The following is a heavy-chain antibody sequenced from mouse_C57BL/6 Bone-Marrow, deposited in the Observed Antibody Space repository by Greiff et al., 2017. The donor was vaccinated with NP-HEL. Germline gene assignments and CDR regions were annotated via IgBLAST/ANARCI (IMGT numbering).Heavy chain of an antibody. V-gene: IGHV1-78*01. D-gene: IGHD2-14*01. CDR2: IYPRDGST. CDR1: GYTFTDHT. CDR3: ASCYRYECAYAMDY. Sequence: QVQLQESDAELVKPGASVKLSCKVSGYTFTDHTIHWMKQTPEQGLEWIGSIYPRDGSTEYNEKFKGQATLTADKASSPAYMQLNSLTSEDSAVYVCASCYRYECAYAMDYWGQGTSVTVSS. J-gene: IGHJ4*01.